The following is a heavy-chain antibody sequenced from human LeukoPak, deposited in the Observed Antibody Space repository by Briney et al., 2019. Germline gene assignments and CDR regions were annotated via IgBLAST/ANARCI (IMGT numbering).Heavy chain of an antibody. Sequence: PSETLSLTCTVSVGSISTYHWSWIRQPAGKGLEWIGRIYTSGSTSYSPSLKSRVSISVHKSKSQFSLKLSSVTAADTAVYYCARDLEHCDSTSCHNWFDPWGQGTLVTVSS. D-gene: IGHD2-2*01. CDR1: VGSISTYH. CDR3: ARDLEHCDSTSCHNWFDP. V-gene: IGHV4-4*07. J-gene: IGHJ5*02. CDR2: IYTSGST.